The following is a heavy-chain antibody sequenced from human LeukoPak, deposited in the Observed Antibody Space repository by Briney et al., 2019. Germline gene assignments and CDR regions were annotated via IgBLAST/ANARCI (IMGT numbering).Heavy chain of an antibody. CDR1: GGSISSYY. D-gene: IGHD3-10*01. J-gene: IGHJ4*02. CDR3: ARIVTMVRGVIDY. Sequence: SETLSLTCTVSGGSISSYYWSWIRQPPGKGLEWIGEINHSGSTNYNPSLKSRVTISVDTSKNQFSLKLSSVTAADTAVYYCARIVTMVRGVIDYWGQGTLVTVSS. CDR2: INHSGST. V-gene: IGHV4-34*01.